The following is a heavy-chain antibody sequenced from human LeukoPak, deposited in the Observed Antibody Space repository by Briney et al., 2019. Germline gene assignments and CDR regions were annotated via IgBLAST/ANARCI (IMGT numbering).Heavy chain of an antibody. J-gene: IGHJ4*02. CDR2: IYYSGST. CDR1: GGSISSSSYY. CDR3: ARKGTVSGLDY. Sequence: PSETLSLTCTVSGGSISSSSYYWGWIRQPPGKGLEWIGTIYYSGSTYYNPSLKSRVTISVDTSKNQFSLKLSSVTAADTAVHFCARKGTVSGLDYWGQGTLVTVSS. V-gene: IGHV4-39*01. D-gene: IGHD6-19*01.